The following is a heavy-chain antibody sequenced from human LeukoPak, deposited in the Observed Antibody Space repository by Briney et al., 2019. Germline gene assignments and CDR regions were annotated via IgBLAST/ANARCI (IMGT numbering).Heavy chain of an antibody. CDR1: GFTFSSYA. V-gene: IGHV3-30*04. D-gene: IGHD1-26*01. CDR3: ARDLTAYSGSYGY. Sequence: GRSLRLSCAASGFTFSSYAMHWVRQAPGKGLEWVAVISYDGSNKYYADSVKGRFTISRDNSKNTLYLQTNSLRAEDTAVYYCARDLTAYSGSYGYWGQGTLVTVSS. J-gene: IGHJ4*02. CDR2: ISYDGSNK.